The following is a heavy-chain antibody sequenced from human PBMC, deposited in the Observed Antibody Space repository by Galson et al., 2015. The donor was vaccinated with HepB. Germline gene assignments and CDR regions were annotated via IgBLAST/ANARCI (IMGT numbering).Heavy chain of an antibody. CDR3: ATWGYCSSTSCYRDY. J-gene: IGHJ4*02. CDR2: FDPEDGET. V-gene: IGHV1-24*01. Sequence: SVKVSCKVSGYTLTELSMHWVRQAPGKGLEWMGGFDPEDGETIYAQKFQGRVTMTEDTSTDTAYMELSSLRSEDTAVYYCATWGYCSSTSCYRDYWGQGTLVTVSS. CDR1: GYTLTELS. D-gene: IGHD2-2*01.